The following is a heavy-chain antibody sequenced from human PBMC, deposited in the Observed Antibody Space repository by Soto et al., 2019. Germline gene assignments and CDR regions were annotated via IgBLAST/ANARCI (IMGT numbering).Heavy chain of an antibody. CDR1: GGSISSGDYY. D-gene: IGHD5-18*01. J-gene: IGHJ4*02. Sequence: SETLSLTCTVSGGSISSGDYYWSWIRQPPGKGLEWIGYIYYSGSTYYNPSLKSRVTISVDTSKNQFSLKLSSVTAADTAVYYCARAGIKRGYSYGPIDYWGQGTLVTVSS. CDR3: ARAGIKRGYSYGPIDY. CDR2: IYYSGST. V-gene: IGHV4-30-4*02.